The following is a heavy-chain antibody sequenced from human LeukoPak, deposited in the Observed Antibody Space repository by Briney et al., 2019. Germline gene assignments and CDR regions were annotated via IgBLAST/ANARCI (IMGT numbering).Heavy chain of an antibody. CDR2: IYYSGST. J-gene: IGHJ4*02. CDR3: AREGTIAAAGSPIDY. Sequence: SETLSLTCTVSGVSISSGGHYWSWIRQHPGRGLEWIGYIYYSGSTYYNPSLKSRVTISVDTSKNQFSLKLSSVTAADTAVYYCAREGTIAAAGSPIDYWGQGTLVTVSS. CDR1: GVSISSGGHY. V-gene: IGHV4-31*03. D-gene: IGHD6-13*01.